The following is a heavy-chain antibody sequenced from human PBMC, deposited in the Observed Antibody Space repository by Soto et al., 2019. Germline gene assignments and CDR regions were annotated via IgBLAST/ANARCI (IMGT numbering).Heavy chain of an antibody. D-gene: IGHD5-12*01. V-gene: IGHV3-66*01. CDR1: GFTVISNY. CDR3: AREKDGYNQYYFDY. CDR2: IYSGGST. J-gene: IGHJ4*02. Sequence: PGGSLRLSCAASGFTVISNYMSWVLQAPGKGLEWVSVIYSGGSTYYADSVKGRFTISRDNSKNTLYLQMNSLRAEDTAVYYCAREKDGYNQYYFDYWGQGQWSPSP.